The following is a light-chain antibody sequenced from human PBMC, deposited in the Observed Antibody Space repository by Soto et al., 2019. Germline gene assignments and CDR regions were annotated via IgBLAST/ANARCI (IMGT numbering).Light chain of an antibody. V-gene: IGLV2-11*01. CDR2: DVS. CDR3: CSYAGSYTLI. J-gene: IGLJ2*01. CDR1: SNDVGGYNF. Sequence: QSVLTQPRSVSGSPGQSVTISCTGTSNDVGGYNFVSWYQQHPGKAPKLIIYDVSKRPSGVPDRFSGSKSGDTASLTISGLQAEDEADYYCCSYAGSYTLIFGGGTKLTVL.